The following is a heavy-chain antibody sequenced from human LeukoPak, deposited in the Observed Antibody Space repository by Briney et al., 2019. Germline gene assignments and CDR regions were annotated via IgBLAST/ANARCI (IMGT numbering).Heavy chain of an antibody. CDR2: IYYSGST. CDR1: GASISVAS. Sequence: NPSETLSLTCTVSGASISVASWSWIRQPPGKGLEWIGYIYYSGSTNYNPSLKSRVTISVDTSKNQFSLKLSSVTAADTAVYYCARTSTRPEPDYWGQGTLVTVSS. V-gene: IGHV4-59*08. D-gene: IGHD4-17*01. CDR3: ARTSTRPEPDY. J-gene: IGHJ4*02.